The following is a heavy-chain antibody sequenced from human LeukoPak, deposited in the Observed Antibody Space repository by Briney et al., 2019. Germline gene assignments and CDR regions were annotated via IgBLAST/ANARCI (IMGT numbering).Heavy chain of an antibody. CDR3: ARVTIRESCDY. D-gene: IGHD4-11*01. Sequence: PSETLSLTCTVPGGSISSGSYYWSWIRQPAGKGLEWIGRIYTSGSTNYNPSLKSRVTISVDTSKNQFSLKLSSVTAADTAVYYCARVTIRESCDYWGQGTLVTVSS. CDR2: IYTSGST. V-gene: IGHV4-61*02. CDR1: GGSISSGSYY. J-gene: IGHJ4*02.